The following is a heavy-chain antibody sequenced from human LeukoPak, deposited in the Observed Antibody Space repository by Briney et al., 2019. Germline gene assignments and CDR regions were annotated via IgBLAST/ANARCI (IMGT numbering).Heavy chain of an antibody. CDR2: IYYSGST. D-gene: IGHD3-22*01. CDR1: GGSFSGYY. Sequence: PSETLSLTCAVYGGSFSGYYWSWIRQPPGKGLEWIGYIYYSGSTNYNPSLKSRVTISVDTSKNQSSLKLSSVTAADTAVYYCARGGDSSGYRYYYYYYMDVWGKGTTVTVSS. CDR3: ARGGDSSGYRYYYYYYMDV. J-gene: IGHJ6*03. V-gene: IGHV4-59*01.